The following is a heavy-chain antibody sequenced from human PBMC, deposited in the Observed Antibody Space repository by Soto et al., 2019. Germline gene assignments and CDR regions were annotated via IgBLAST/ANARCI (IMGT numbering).Heavy chain of an antibody. CDR3: ARGVIH. CDR2: IYYSRST. J-gene: IGHJ4*02. D-gene: IGHD3-16*02. Sequence: QVQLQESGPGLVKTSQTRSITCTVSGCSISSGGYYWSWIRQHPGKGLEWIGYIYYSRSTSYNPSLHSRVTISVDTSNNQFSLKLNSVTAADTAVYYCARGVIHWGQGTLVTVSS. CDR1: GCSISSGGYY. V-gene: IGHV4-31*03.